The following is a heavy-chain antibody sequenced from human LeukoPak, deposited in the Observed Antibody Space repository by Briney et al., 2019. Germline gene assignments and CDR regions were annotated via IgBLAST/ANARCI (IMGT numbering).Heavy chain of an antibody. CDR2: IRYDGSNK. J-gene: IGHJ6*03. CDR3: AKDNTKYQLISGFMDV. CDR1: GFTFSSYG. V-gene: IGHV3-30*02. D-gene: IGHD2-2*01. Sequence: GGSLRLSCAASGFTFSSYGMHWVRQAPGKGLEWVAFIRYDGSNKYYADSVKGRFTISRDNSKNTLYLQMNSLRAEDTAVYYCAKDNTKYQLISGFMDVWGKGTTVTVSS.